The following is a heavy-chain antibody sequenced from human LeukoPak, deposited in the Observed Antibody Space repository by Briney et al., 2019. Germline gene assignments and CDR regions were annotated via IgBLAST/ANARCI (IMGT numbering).Heavy chain of an antibody. Sequence: ASVKVSCKASGYSFTSYYMHWVRQAPGQGPEWMGWINPNSGGTNYAQKFQGRVTMTRDTSISTAYMELSRLRSDDTAVYYCAGAMPYCSGGSCYPAGFDYWGQGTLVTVSS. D-gene: IGHD2-15*01. CDR1: GYSFTSYY. CDR3: AGAMPYCSGGSCYPAGFDY. CDR2: INPNSGGT. V-gene: IGHV1-2*02. J-gene: IGHJ4*02.